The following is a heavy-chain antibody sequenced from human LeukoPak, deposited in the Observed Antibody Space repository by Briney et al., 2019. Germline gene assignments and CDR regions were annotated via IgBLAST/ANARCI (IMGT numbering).Heavy chain of an antibody. D-gene: IGHD3-10*01. CDR3: TANYNY. Sequence: GGSLRLSCAASGFTFNTFWMHWVRQVPGKGLVWVSRINSDESRTNYADSVKGRFTISRDNAKNTLYLHMNSPRAEDTAVYYCTANYNYWGQGTLVTVSS. V-gene: IGHV3-74*01. CDR1: GFTFNTFW. J-gene: IGHJ4*02. CDR2: INSDESRT.